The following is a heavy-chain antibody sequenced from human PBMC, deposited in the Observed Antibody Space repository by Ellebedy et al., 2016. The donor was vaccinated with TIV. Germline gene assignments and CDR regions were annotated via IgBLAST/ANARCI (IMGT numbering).Heavy chain of an antibody. V-gene: IGHV1-58*02. CDR2: IVVGSGNT. D-gene: IGHD6-19*01. CDR1: GFTFTSSA. Sequence: AASVKVSCKASGFTFTSSAMLWVRQARGQRLEWIGWIVVGSGNTNYAQKFQERVTITRDMSTSTAYMELSSLRSEDTAVYYCAVNPAIAVAGSFDYWGQGTLVTVSS. J-gene: IGHJ4*02. CDR3: AVNPAIAVAGSFDY.